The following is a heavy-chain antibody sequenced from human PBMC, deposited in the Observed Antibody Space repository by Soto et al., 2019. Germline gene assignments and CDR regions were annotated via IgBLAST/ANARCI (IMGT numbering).Heavy chain of an antibody. CDR2: IWYDGSNK. CDR3: ARDPYRSGWYGYYYYSGMDV. Sequence: QVQLVESGGGVVQTGRSLRLSCAASGFTFSSYGMHRVRQAPGKGLEWVAVIWYDGSNKYYADSVKGRFTISRDNSKNTLYLQTNSLRAEDTAVYYCARDPYRSGWYGYYYYSGMDVWGQGTTVTVSS. V-gene: IGHV3-33*01. J-gene: IGHJ6*02. CDR1: GFTFSSYG. D-gene: IGHD6-19*01.